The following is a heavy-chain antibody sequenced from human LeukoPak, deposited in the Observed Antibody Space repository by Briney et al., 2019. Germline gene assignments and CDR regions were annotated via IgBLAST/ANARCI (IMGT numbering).Heavy chain of an antibody. V-gene: IGHV3-11*04. CDR3: ARDHRYAFDN. J-gene: IGHJ4*02. CDR1: DFFFSDYY. Sequence: GGSLRLSCAASDFFFSDYYMSWVRQAPGKGLEWVSYISSSGNSIYYADSVKGRFTISGDKARNSLYLQMNSLRVEDTAVYFCARDHRYAFDNWGQGTLVTVSS. CDR2: ISSSGNSI. D-gene: IGHD1-1*01.